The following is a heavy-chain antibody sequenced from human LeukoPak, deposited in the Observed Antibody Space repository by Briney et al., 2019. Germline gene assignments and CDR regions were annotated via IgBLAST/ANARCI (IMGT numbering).Heavy chain of an antibody. J-gene: IGHJ4*02. V-gene: IGHV4-4*07. Sequence: SETLSLTCTVSGGSISSYYWSWIRQPAGKGLEWIGRIYSSGTTNYNPSLRSRVTMSVDTSKNQLSLQLSSVTAADTAVYYCARDSSSWRLDYWGQGTLVTVSS. CDR2: IYSSGTT. D-gene: IGHD6-13*01. CDR3: ARDSSSWRLDY. CDR1: GGSISSYY.